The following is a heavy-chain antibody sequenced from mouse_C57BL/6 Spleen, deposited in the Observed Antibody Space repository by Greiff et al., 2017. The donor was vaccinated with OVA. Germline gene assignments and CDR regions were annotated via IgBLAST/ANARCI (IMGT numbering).Heavy chain of an antibody. CDR3: ARDYYGNSDWFFDV. Sequence: LMKPGPSVKISCKASGFTFTDYYMHWVKQSHGKSLEWIGLVYPYNGGTSYNQKFKGKATLTVDTSSSTAYMELNSLTSEDSAVYYCARDYYGNSDWFFDVWGTVTTVTVSS. CDR2: VYPYNGGT. V-gene: IGHV1-36*01. J-gene: IGHJ1*03. D-gene: IGHD1-1*01. CDR1: GFTFTDYY.